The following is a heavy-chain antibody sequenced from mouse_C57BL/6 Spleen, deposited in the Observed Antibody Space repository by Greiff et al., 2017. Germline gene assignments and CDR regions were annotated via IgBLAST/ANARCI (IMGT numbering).Heavy chain of an antibody. CDR3: ARSLYDGYSYAMDY. J-gene: IGHJ4*01. Sequence: VQLQQPGAELVKPAASVKLSCKASGYTFTSYWMHWVKQRPGQGLEWIGMIHPNSGSTNYNEKFKSKATLTVDKSSSTAYMQLSSLTSEDSAVYYCARSLYDGYSYAMDYWGQGTSVTVSS. CDR2: IHPNSGST. D-gene: IGHD2-3*01. CDR1: GYTFTSYW. V-gene: IGHV1-64*01.